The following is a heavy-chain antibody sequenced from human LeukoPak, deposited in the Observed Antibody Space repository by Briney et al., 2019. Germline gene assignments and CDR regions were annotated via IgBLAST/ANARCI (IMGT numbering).Heavy chain of an antibody. D-gene: IGHD3-22*01. CDR1: GGTFSSYA. V-gene: IGHV1-69*13. J-gene: IGHJ1*01. CDR2: IIPIFGTA. Sequence: GASVKVSCKASGGTFSSYAISWVRQAPGQGLEWMGGIIPIFGTANYAQKFQGRVTITADESTSTAYMELSSLRSEDTAVYYCARASKHYDSSGPLWHWGQGTLVTVSS. CDR3: ARASKHYDSSGPLWH.